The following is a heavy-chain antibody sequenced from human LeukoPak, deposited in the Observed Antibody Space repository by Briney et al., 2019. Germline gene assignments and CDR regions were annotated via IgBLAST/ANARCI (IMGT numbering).Heavy chain of an antibody. Sequence: GGSLRLSCAASGFTFSSYGMHWVRQAPGKGLEWVAVISYDGSNKYYADSVKGRFTISRDNSKNTLYLKMNSLRAEDTAVYYCAKEDHPMVRGAHFDYWGQGTLVTVSS. D-gene: IGHD3-10*01. J-gene: IGHJ4*02. CDR2: ISYDGSNK. CDR3: AKEDHPMVRGAHFDY. CDR1: GFTFSSYG. V-gene: IGHV3-30*18.